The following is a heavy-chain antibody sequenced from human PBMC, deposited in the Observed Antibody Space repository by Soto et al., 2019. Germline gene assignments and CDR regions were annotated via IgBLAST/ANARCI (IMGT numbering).Heavy chain of an antibody. Sequence: SETLSLTCTVSGASISDYYWSWIRQSPGKGLEWIGYIYYSGSTNYNPSLKSRVTISADTSKNQLSLKLSSVTAADTALYYCARHPTIFGLLRGGYFDSWGQGTLVTVSS. CDR3: ARHPTIFGLLRGGYFDS. D-gene: IGHD3-3*01. V-gene: IGHV4-59*08. CDR2: IYYSGST. J-gene: IGHJ4*02. CDR1: GASISDYY.